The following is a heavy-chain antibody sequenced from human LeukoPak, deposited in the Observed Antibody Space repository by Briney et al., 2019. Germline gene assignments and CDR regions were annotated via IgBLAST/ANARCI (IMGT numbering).Heavy chain of an antibody. Sequence: GASVKVSCKASGGTFSSYAISWVRQAPGQGLEWMGRIIPILGIANYAQKFQGRVTITADKSTSTAYMELSSLRSEDTAVYYCARTYYYESSGYYDRSYFDYWGQGTLVTVSS. CDR3: ARTYYYESSGYYDRSYFDY. V-gene: IGHV1-69*04. J-gene: IGHJ4*02. CDR1: GGTFSSYA. D-gene: IGHD3-22*01. CDR2: IIPILGIA.